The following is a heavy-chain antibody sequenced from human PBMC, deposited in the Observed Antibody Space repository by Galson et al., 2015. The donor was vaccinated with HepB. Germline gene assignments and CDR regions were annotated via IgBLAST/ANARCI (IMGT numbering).Heavy chain of an antibody. J-gene: IGHJ4*02. CDR1: GFTFSRFA. Sequence: LRLSCAASGFTFSRFAMHWVRQAPGKGLEWVAVISYDGNNKYYADFVKDRFTISRDNSKNTLYLQANSLTLEDTAVYYCARVDAGSSRRGFEYWGQGTLVTVSS. D-gene: IGHD2-15*01. CDR2: ISYDGNNK. CDR3: ARVDAGSSRRGFEY. V-gene: IGHV3-30-3*01.